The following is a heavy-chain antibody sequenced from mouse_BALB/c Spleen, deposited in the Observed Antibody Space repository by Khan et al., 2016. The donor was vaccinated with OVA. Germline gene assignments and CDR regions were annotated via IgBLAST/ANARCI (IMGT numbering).Heavy chain of an antibody. CDR1: GYTITSGYY. Sequence: QLEESGPGLVKPSQSLSLTCSVTGYTITSGYYWNWIRQFPGNKLEWMGSICYDGSNIYRPSLKNRVPITRDTSKNQLFLKLNYVTTEETSTYYCARNCYDDSLWFAYWGQGTLVTVSA. CDR3: ARNCYDDSLWFAY. J-gene: IGHJ3*01. CDR2: ICYDGSN. V-gene: IGHV3-6*01. D-gene: IGHD2-4*01.